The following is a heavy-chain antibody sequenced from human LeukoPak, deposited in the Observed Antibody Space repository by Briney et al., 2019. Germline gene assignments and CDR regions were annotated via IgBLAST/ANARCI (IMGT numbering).Heavy chain of an antibody. D-gene: IGHD6-6*01. CDR1: GFTFSSYA. CDR3: TRDRWSSSSASFDY. CDR2: ISSSSSYI. Sequence: PGGSLRLSCAASGFTFSSYAMSWVRQAPGKGLEWVSSISSSSSYIYYADSVKGRFTISRDNAKNSLLLQMNSLRAEDTAVYYCTRDRWSSSSASFDYWGLGTLVIVSS. V-gene: IGHV3-21*06. J-gene: IGHJ4*02.